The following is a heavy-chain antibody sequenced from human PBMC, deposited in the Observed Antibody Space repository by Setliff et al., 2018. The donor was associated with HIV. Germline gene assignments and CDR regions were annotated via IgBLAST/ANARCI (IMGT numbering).Heavy chain of an antibody. Sequence: GASVKVSCKASGYTITGFYTHWVRQAPGQGLEWMGRINPNTGDTHYAEKFQGRITMVTDTSISTAYLDLRRLRIDDTAMYYCARDQSDYNVLTGFGDFDYWGHGTLVTVSS. V-gene: IGHV1-2*06. J-gene: IGHJ4*01. CDR3: ARDQSDYNVLTGFGDFDY. D-gene: IGHD3-9*01. CDR2: INPNTGDT. CDR1: GYTITGFY.